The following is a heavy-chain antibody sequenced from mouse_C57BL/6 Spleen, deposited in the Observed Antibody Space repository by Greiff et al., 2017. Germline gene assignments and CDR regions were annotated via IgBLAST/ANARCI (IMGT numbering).Heavy chain of an antibody. CDR1: GFSLTSYG. CDR2: IWSGGST. Sequence: VKLQESGPGLVQPSQSLSITCTVSGFSLTSYGVHWVRQSPGKGLEWLGVIWSGGSTDYNAAFISRLSISKDNSKSQVFFKMNSLQADDTAIYYCARLYYGNYEDYAMDYWGQGTSVTVSS. V-gene: IGHV2-2*01. CDR3: ARLYYGNYEDYAMDY. D-gene: IGHD2-1*01. J-gene: IGHJ4*01.